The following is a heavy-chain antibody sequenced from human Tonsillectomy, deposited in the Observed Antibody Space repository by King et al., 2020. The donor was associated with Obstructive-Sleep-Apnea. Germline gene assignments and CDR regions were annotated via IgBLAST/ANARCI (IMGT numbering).Heavy chain of an antibody. D-gene: IGHD3-22*01. J-gene: IGHJ5*02. CDR3: AGDRMRWYYDSSGYYL. CDR1: GFTFSSYA. Sequence: VQLVESGGGVVQPGRSLRLSCAASGFTFSSYAMHWVRQAPGKGLEWVAVISYDGSNKYYADSVKGRFTISRDNSKNTLYLQMNSLRAEGTAVYYCAGDRMRWYYDSSGYYLWGQGTLVTVSS. V-gene: IGHV3-30*04. CDR2: ISYDGSNK.